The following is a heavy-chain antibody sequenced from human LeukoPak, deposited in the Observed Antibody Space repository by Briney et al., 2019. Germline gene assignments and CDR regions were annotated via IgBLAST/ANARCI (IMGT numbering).Heavy chain of an antibody. D-gene: IGHD3-3*01. CDR2: IYPGDSDT. CDR1: GYSFTSYW. V-gene: IGHV5-51*01. J-gene: IGHJ6*03. CDR3: ARHIPYYDFWSGYYTYYYMGV. Sequence: GESLKISCKGSGYSFTSYWIGWVRQMPGKGLEWMGIIYPGDSDTRYSPSFQGQVTISADKSISTAYLQWSSLKASDTAMYYCARHIPYYDFWSGYYTYYYMGVWGKGTTVTVSS.